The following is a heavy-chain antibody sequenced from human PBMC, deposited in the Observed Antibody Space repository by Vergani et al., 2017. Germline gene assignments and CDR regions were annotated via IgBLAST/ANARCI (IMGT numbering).Heavy chain of an antibody. V-gene: IGHV4-38-2*01. CDR1: DSSIMTNPY. J-gene: IGHJ6*01. D-gene: IGHD3-10*01. Sequence: QVQLQESGPGLVKPSETLTLTCDVSDSSIMTNPYWGWFRQSPGKGLEWIGCIHHSGDTHYNSSLKSRVSISIVYSSKFSLLLASVTDADTDSCYCARNRGSGCFFPSSYLHGRDGRGHGANVTV. CDR2: IHHSGDT. CDR3: ARNRGSGCFFPSSYLHGRDG.